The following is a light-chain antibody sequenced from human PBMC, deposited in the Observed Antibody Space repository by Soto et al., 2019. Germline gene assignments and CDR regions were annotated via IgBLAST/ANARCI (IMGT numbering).Light chain of an antibody. CDR3: YSYTSSSTYV. J-gene: IGLJ1*01. V-gene: IGLV2-14*01. CDR1: SSDVGAYNY. Sequence: QSALTQPASVSGSPGQSVTISCTGTSSDVGAYNYVSWYQQHPAKVPKLMIYDVSNRPSGVSDRFSGSKSGNTASLTISGLQAEDEADYYCYSYTSSSTYVFGTGTKVTV. CDR2: DVS.